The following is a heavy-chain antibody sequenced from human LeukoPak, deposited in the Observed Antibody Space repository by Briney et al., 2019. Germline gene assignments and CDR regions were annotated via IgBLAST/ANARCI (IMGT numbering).Heavy chain of an antibody. D-gene: IGHD4-17*01. J-gene: IGHJ5*02. CDR1: GGSISSGGYY. Sequence: SETLSLTCTVSGGSISSGGYYWSWIRQHPGKGLEWIGYIYYSGSTYYNPPLKSRVTISVDTSKNQFSLKLSSVTAADTAVYYCARENYGDSLLGTTFDPWGQGTLVTVSS. V-gene: IGHV4-31*03. CDR3: ARENYGDSLLGTTFDP. CDR2: IYYSGST.